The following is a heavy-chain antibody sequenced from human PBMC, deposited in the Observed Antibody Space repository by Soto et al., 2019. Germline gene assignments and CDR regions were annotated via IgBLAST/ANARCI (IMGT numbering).Heavy chain of an antibody. V-gene: IGHV3-30*18. CDR3: AKRSGYDFAS. D-gene: IGHD3-3*01. CDR2: ISYDETNK. J-gene: IGHJ4*02. CDR1: GFTFSTYG. Sequence: QVQLVESGGGVVQPGSSLSRSCAASGFTFSTYGMHWVRQAPGKGLEWVAVISYDETNKYYADSVKGRFTISRDNSNNTLYLEMSSLRAEDTSIYNCAKRSGYDFASWGQGTRVTVSS.